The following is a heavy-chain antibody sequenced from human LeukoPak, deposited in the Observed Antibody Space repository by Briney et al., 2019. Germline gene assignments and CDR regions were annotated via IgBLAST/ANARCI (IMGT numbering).Heavy chain of an antibody. Sequence: SETLSLTCTVSGGSISSSSYYWGWIRQPPGKGLEWIGGIYYSGSSYYNPSLKSRVTISVHTSKNQFSLKLSSVTAADTAVYYCARHVDTATDYFDCWGQGTLVTVSS. CDR2: IYYSGSS. CDR1: GGSISSSSYY. J-gene: IGHJ4*02. V-gene: IGHV4-39*01. D-gene: IGHD5-18*01. CDR3: ARHVDTATDYFDC.